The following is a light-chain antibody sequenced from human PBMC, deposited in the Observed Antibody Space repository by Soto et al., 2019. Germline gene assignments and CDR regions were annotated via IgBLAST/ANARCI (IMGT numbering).Light chain of an antibody. CDR1: SSNIGSNT. J-gene: IGLJ1*01. CDR3: AAWDDSLNAPYV. V-gene: IGLV1-44*01. Sequence: QSVLTQPPSASGAPGQRVTISCSGSSSNIGSNTVNWYQQLPGTAPKLLIYNNNQRPSGVPDRFSGSKSGTSASLAISGLQSEDEADYYCAAWDDSLNAPYVFGTGTKVTVL. CDR2: NNN.